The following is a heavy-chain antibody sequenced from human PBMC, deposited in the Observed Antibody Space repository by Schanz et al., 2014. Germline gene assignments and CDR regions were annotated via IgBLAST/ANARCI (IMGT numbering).Heavy chain of an antibody. D-gene: IGHD2-21*01. CDR2: ISYDGSDK. CDR1: GFTFSSYG. Sequence: LVESGGGVVQPGRSLRLSCAASGFTFSSYGMHWVRQVPGKGLEWVAVISYDGSDKFYADSVKGRFTISRDNSNNTLSLQMNSLRAEDTAVYYCARDRSAVEITPVDIWGQGTMVTVSS. J-gene: IGHJ3*02. V-gene: IGHV3-33*05. CDR3: ARDRSAVEITPVDI.